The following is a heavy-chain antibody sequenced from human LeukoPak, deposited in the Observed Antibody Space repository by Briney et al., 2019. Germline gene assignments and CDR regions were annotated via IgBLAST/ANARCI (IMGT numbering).Heavy chain of an antibody. CDR2: IWYDGSNK. D-gene: IGHD6-6*01. Sequence: PGRALRLSCVASGFTFSRYIMHSVRQAPGKGLEWVALIWYDGSNKYYADSVRGRFTISRDNSKNTLYLQMNSLRAEDTAVYYCTTEGSSSRIFDYWGQGTLVTVSS. J-gene: IGHJ4*02. CDR3: TTEGSSSRIFDY. V-gene: IGHV3-33*01. CDR1: GFTFSRYI.